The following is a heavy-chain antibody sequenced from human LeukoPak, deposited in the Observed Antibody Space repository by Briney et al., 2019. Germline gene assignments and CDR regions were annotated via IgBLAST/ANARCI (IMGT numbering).Heavy chain of an antibody. CDR1: GYTFTGYY. Sequence: GASVKVSCKASGYTFTGYYMHWVRQAPGQGLEWMGWINPNSGGTNYAQKFQGRVTMTRDTSISTAYMELSRLRSDDTAVYYCARPPHRYCSSTSCSQFGYWGQETLVTVSS. V-gene: IGHV1-2*02. CDR2: INPNSGGT. J-gene: IGHJ4*02. CDR3: ARPPHRYCSSTSCSQFGY. D-gene: IGHD2-2*01.